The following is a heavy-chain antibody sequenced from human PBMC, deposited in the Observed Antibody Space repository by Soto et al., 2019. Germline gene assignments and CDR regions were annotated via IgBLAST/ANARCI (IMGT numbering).Heavy chain of an antibody. D-gene: IGHD2-15*01. CDR1: GFTFSSAT. J-gene: IGHJ5*02. Sequence: PGGSLRLSCVAAGFTFSSATMNWVRQAPGKGLEWVSIISDTGTRTHYADSVKGRFTISRDNSKNTLYLDMNSLRAEDTAVYYCANALDILCKNWCAPWGQGNLVTVSP. CDR3: ANALDILCKNWCAP. V-gene: IGHV3-23*01. CDR2: ISDTGTRT.